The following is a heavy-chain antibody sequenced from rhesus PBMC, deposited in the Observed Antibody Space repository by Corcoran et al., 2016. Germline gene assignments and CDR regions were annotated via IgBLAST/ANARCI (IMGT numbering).Heavy chain of an antibody. J-gene: IGHJ5-1*01. CDR1: GGFGRRSNW. CDR3: ARERVSTDSSWSSRFDV. CDR2: ISGSSGST. D-gene: IGHD6-13*01. Sequence: QVQLQESGPGLVKPSETLSLTCAVSGGFGRRSNWWSWIRQPPGKGREGFGYISGSSGSTYYNPSLKSRVTISTDTSKNQFSLKLSSVTAADTAVYYCARERVSTDSSWSSRFDVWGPGVLVTVSS. V-gene: IGHV4-65*01.